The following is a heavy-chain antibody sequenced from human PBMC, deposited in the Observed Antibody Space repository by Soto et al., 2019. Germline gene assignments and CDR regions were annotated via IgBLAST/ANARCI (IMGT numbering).Heavy chain of an antibody. V-gene: IGHV4-34*01. CDR2: INHSGST. CDR1: GGSFSGYY. Sequence: SETLSLTCAVCGGSFSGYYWSWIRQPPGKGLEWIGEINHSGSTNYNPSLKSRVTISVDTSKNQFSLKLSSVTAADTAVYYCARGARIVVVPAAIYYFDYWGQGTLVTVSS. J-gene: IGHJ4*02. CDR3: ARGARIVVVPAAIYYFDY. D-gene: IGHD2-2*01.